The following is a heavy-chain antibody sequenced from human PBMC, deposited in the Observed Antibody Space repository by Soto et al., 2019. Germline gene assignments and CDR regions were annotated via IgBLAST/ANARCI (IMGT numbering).Heavy chain of an antibody. CDR1: GGSISSGGYS. Sequence: QLQLQESGSGLVKPSQTLSLTCAVSGGSISSGGYSWSWIRQPPGKGLEWIGYIYHSGSTYYNPSTXRXLTISVDRSKNQSALKLSSLTAADTAVYYCASVPGPWGQGNLVTVSS. J-gene: IGHJ5*02. V-gene: IGHV4-30-2*01. CDR2: IYHSGST. CDR3: ASVPGP. D-gene: IGHD2-2*01.